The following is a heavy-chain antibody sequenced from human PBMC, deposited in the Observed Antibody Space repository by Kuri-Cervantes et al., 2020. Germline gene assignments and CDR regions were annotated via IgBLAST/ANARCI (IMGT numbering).Heavy chain of an antibody. CDR2: IKQDGSEK. J-gene: IGHJ6*02. CDR3: ARANWSGYLRKYYYYGMDV. CDR1: GFAFNNYW. D-gene: IGHD3-3*01. Sequence: GGSLRLSFAASGFAFNNYWMTWVRQAPGKGLEGVANIKQDGSEKYYVDSVKGRFTISRDNAKNSLYLQMNSLRAEDTAVYYCARANWSGYLRKYYYYGMDVWGQGPRSPSP. V-gene: IGHV3-7*01.